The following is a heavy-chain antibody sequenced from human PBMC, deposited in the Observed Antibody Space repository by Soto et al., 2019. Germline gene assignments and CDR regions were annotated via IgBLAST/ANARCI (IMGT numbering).Heavy chain of an antibody. CDR2: ISGSGGST. Sequence: GGSLRLSCAASGFTFSSYAMSWVRQAPGKGLEWVSAISGSGGSTYYADSVKGRSTISRDNSKNTLYLQMNSLRAEDTAVYYCAKDHRDYDILTGYYPFSDYWGQGTLVTVSS. CDR3: AKDHRDYDILTGYYPFSDY. J-gene: IGHJ4*02. CDR1: GFTFSSYA. D-gene: IGHD3-9*01. V-gene: IGHV3-23*01.